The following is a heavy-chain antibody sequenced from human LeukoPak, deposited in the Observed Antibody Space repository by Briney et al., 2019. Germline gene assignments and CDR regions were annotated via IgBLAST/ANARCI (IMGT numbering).Heavy chain of an antibody. D-gene: IGHD6-19*01. Sequence: LTGGSLRLSCAASGFTFSSYAMSWVRQAPGKGLEWVSAISGSGGSTYYADSVKGRFTISRDNSKNTLYLQKNSLRAEDTAVYYCAKGKGSGWYAWFDPWGQGTLVTVSS. CDR2: ISGSGGST. CDR3: AKGKGSGWYAWFDP. J-gene: IGHJ5*02. CDR1: GFTFSSYA. V-gene: IGHV3-23*01.